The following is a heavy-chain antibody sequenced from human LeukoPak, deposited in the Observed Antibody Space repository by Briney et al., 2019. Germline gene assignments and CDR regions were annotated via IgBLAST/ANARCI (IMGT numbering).Heavy chain of an antibody. V-gene: IGHV1-2*02. CDR2: INPNSGGT. CDR1: GYTFTGYY. CDR3: ARPSSSSGSYYSAFDL. J-gene: IGHJ2*01. D-gene: IGHD3-10*01. Sequence: ASVKVSCKASGYTFTGYYMHWVRQAPGQGLEWMGWINPNSGGTNYAQKFQGRVTMTRDTSISTAYMELSRLRSDDTAVYYCARPSSSSGSYYSAFDLWGRGTLVTVSS.